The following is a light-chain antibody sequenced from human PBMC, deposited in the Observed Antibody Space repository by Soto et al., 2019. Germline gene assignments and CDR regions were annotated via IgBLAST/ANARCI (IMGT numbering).Light chain of an antibody. J-gene: IGLJ3*02. V-gene: IGLV1-44*01. Sequence: QPVLTQPPSASGTPGQRVTISCSGSSSNIGSKTVNWYQQLPGTAPKILIYSNNQRPSGVPDRFSGSKSGTSASLAISGLQSEDEADYYCAAWDDSLNGWVFGGGTKRTVL. CDR1: SSNIGSKT. CDR2: SNN. CDR3: AAWDDSLNGWV.